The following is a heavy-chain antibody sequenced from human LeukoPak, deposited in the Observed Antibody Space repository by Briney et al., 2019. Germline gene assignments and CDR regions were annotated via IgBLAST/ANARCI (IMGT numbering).Heavy chain of an antibody. CDR3: ARGFEVVCYYDSRPCWFDP. CDR1: RGSFSGYY. V-gene: IGHV4-34*01. Sequence: SETLSLTCAVYRGSFSGYYWSWIRQPPGKGLDWIGEISHSGSTNYNPSPQSRVTISVDTSKNQFSLRLSSVTAADTAVYYCARGFEVVCYYDSRPCWFDPWGQGTLVTVSS. CDR2: ISHSGST. D-gene: IGHD3-22*01. J-gene: IGHJ5*02.